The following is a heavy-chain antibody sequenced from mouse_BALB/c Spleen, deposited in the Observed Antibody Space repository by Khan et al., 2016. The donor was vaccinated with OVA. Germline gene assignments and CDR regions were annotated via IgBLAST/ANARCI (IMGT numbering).Heavy chain of an antibody. CDR1: GYSITSGYG. CDR2: ISYSGST. Sequence: EVQLVESGPGLVKPSQSLSLTCTVTGYSITSGYGWNWIRQFPGNKLEWMGYISYSGSTNYNTSLKSRISITRDTSKNPFFLQLNSVTTEDTATYYYARTARIKYWGQGTTLTVSS. V-gene: IGHV3-2*02. CDR3: ARTARIKY. J-gene: IGHJ2*01. D-gene: IGHD1-2*01.